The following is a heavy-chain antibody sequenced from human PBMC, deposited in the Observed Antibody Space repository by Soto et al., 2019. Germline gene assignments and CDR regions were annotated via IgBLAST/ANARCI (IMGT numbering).Heavy chain of an antibody. CDR1: GYTFTSYA. CDR2: INTNTGNP. D-gene: IGHD2-15*01. V-gene: IGHV7-4-1*01. CDR3: ARDGCSGGSCYSMLLDP. Sequence: ASVKVSCKASGYTFTSYAMNWVRQAPGQGLEWMGWINTNTGNPTYAQGFTGRFVFSLDTSVSTAYLQICSLKAEDTAVYYCARDGCSGGSCYSMLLDPWGQGTLVTVLL. J-gene: IGHJ5*02.